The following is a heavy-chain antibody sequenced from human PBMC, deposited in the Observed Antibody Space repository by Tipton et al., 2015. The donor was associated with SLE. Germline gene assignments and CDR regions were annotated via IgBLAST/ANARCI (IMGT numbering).Heavy chain of an antibody. Sequence: TLSLTCTVFGDSISSSGYQWGWIRQPPGKGLEWIGRISYSGSTYYNPSLKSRVTISVDTSKNQFSLKMSSVTAADTAVYYCARGRGSNSHYYYGLDVWGQGTTVTVSS. CDR2: ISYSGST. J-gene: IGHJ6*02. CDR1: GDSISSSGYQ. D-gene: IGHD4-23*01. CDR3: ARGRGSNSHYYYGLDV. V-gene: IGHV4-39*07.